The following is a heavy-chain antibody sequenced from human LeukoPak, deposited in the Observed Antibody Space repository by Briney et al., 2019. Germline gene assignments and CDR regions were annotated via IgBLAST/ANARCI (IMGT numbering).Heavy chain of an antibody. J-gene: IGHJ6*02. V-gene: IGHV3-23*01. CDR3: ARDLVGLYRLYYYGMDV. D-gene: IGHD2-2*02. CDR2: ISGSDTST. CDR1: GLTFSSSA. Sequence: HPGGSLRLSCAASGLTFSSSAMSWVRQAPGKGLEWVSAISGSDTSTYYADSVKGRFTISRDNSKNTLYLQMNSLRAEDTAVYYCARDLVGLYRLYYYGMDVWGQGTTVTVSS.